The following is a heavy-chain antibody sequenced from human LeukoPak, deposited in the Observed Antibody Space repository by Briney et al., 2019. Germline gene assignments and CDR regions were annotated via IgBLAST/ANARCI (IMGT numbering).Heavy chain of an antibody. J-gene: IGHJ4*02. V-gene: IGHV3-64D*09. CDR1: GFTFITYD. D-gene: IGHD2-2*02. CDR2: TSSNGGST. Sequence: GGSLRLSCSASGFTFITYDMHWVRQAPGKGLECVSATSSNGGSTYHADSVKGRLTISRDNSKNTVYLQMSSLRAEDTAVYYCVKGYCNSISCYIDYWGQGTLVTVSS. CDR3: VKGYCNSISCYIDY.